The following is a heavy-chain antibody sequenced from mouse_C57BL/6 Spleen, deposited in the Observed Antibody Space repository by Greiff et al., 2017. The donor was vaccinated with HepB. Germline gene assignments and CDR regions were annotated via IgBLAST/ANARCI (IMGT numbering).Heavy chain of an antibody. V-gene: IGHV1-42*01. Sequence: VQLQQSGPELVKPGASVKISCKASGYSFTGYYMNWVKQSPEKSLEWIGEINPSTGGTTYNQKFKAKATLTVDKSSSTAYMQLKSLTSEDSAVYYCASIWPSTGYFDYWGQGTTLTVSS. CDR3: ASIWPSTGYFDY. CDR1: GYSFTGYY. CDR2: INPSTGGT. D-gene: IGHD1-1*01. J-gene: IGHJ2*01.